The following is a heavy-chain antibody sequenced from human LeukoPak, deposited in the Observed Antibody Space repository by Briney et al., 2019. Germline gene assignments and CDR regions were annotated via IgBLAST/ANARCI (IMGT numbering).Heavy chain of an antibody. CDR2: INWNGGST. Sequence: GGSLRLSCAASGFTFSSYEMNWVRQAPGKGLEWVSGINWNGGSTGYADSVKGRFTISRDNAKNSLYLQMNSLRAEDTALYYCARRERYSSSSGVDYWGQGTLVTVSS. J-gene: IGHJ4*02. CDR1: GFTFSSYE. CDR3: ARRERYSSSSGVDY. V-gene: IGHV3-20*04. D-gene: IGHD6-6*01.